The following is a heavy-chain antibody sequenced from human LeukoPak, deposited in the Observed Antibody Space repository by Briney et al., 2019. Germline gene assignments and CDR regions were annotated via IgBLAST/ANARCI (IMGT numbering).Heavy chain of an antibody. V-gene: IGHV1-18*01. CDR1: GYTFTSYG. CDR2: ISAYNSNT. D-gene: IGHD3-3*01. CDR3: ARDSDYDFWSGYFIPPFDY. Sequence: ASVKVSCKASGYTFTSYGISWVRQAPGQGLEWMGWISAYNSNTNYAQKLQGRVTMTTDTSTSTAYMELRSLRSDDTAVYYCARDSDYDFWSGYFIPPFDYWGQGTLVTVSS. J-gene: IGHJ4*02.